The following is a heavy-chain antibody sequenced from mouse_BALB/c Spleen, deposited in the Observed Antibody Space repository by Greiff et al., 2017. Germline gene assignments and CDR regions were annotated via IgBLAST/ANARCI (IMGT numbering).Heavy chain of an antibody. CDR1: GFTFSSYG. CDR2: INSNGGST. CDR3: ARAGVYYFDY. J-gene: IGHJ2*01. Sequence: EVQLQESGGGLVQPGGSLKLSCAASGFTFSSYGMSWVRQTPDKRLELVATINSNGGSTYYPDSVKGRFTISRDNAKNTLYLQMSSLKSEDTAMYYCARAGVYYFDYWGQGTTLTVSS. V-gene: IGHV5-6-3*01.